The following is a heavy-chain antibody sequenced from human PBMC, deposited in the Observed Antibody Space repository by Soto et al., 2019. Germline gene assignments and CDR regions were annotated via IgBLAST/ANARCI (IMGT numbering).Heavy chain of an antibody. CDR1: GFTFSSYS. V-gene: IGHV3-48*01. CDR3: ARKAMVRGVNNYFDY. J-gene: IGHJ4*02. Sequence: GGSLRLSCAASGFTFSSYSMNWVRQAPGKGLEWVSYISSSSSTIYYADSVKGRFTISRDNAKNSLYLQMNSLRAEDTAVYYYARKAMVRGVNNYFDYWGQGALVTVSS. D-gene: IGHD3-10*01. CDR2: ISSSSSTI.